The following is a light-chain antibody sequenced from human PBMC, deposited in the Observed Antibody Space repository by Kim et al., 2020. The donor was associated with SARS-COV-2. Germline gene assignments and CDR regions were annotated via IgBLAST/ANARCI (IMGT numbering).Light chain of an antibody. CDR3: QSYDSSTVV. CDR2: EDN. Sequence: KTVTIFSPRSSCSIASDYVQWYQQRPGSSLTTVIYEDNQRPSGVPDRFSGSIDSSSNSASLTISGLKTEDEADYYCQSYDSSTVVFGGGTQLTVL. J-gene: IGLJ2*01. CDR1: SCSIASDY. V-gene: IGLV6-57*01.